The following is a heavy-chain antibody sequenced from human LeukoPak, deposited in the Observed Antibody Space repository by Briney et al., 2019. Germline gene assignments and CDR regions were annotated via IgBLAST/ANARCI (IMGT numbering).Heavy chain of an antibody. Sequence: PGGSLRLSCTASGFPFNKFWMSWVRQAPGKGLEWVANLHQDGSEKYYVDSVKGRFTISRDNAKNSLYLQMNSLRAEETAVYYCARGYYWGQGTLVAVSS. CDR1: GFPFNKFW. CDR2: LHQDGSEK. V-gene: IGHV3-7*01. CDR3: ARGYY. J-gene: IGHJ4*02.